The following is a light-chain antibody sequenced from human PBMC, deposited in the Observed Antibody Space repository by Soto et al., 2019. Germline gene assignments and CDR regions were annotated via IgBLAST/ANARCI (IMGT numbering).Light chain of an antibody. V-gene: IGLV2-14*03. CDR3: SSYRSTSTLGV. Sequence: QSVLTQPASVSGSPGPSITISCSGTSSDVGAYTYVSWYQVHPGEPPKLVIYDVSKRPSCVSNRFSGAKSGNTASLTISGLQAEYDGDYYCSSYRSTSTLGVFGTGTKVTVL. CDR1: SSDVGAYTY. CDR2: DVS. J-gene: IGLJ1*01.